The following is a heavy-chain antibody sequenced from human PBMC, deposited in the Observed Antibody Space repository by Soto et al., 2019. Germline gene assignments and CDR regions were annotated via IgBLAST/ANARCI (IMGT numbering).Heavy chain of an antibody. Sequence: GGSLRLSCAASGFTFTDFAMSWVRQAPGKGLEWVASVSGSGGSTYYAGSVKGRFTISRDNSKNTLYLEMNSPRAEDTAVYFCAKLPQYETLTGYLNYFDYWGPGILVTVSS. D-gene: IGHD3-9*01. CDR3: AKLPQYETLTGYLNYFDY. V-gene: IGHV3-23*01. CDR2: VSGSGGST. J-gene: IGHJ4*02. CDR1: GFTFTDFA.